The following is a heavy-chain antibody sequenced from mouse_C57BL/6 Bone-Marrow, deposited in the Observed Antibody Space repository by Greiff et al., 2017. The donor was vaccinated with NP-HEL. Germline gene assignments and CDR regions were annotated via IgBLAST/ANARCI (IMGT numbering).Heavy chain of an antibody. CDR1: GYSITSGYD. Sequence: EVHLVESGPGMVKPSQSLSLTCTVTGYSITSGYDWHWIRHFPGNKLEWMGYISYSGSTNYNPSLKSRISITHDTSKNHFFLKLNSVTTEDTATYYCARADYDYDGWYFDVWGTGTTVTVSS. CDR3: ARADYDYDGWYFDV. J-gene: IGHJ1*03. V-gene: IGHV3-1*01. D-gene: IGHD2-4*01. CDR2: ISYSGST.